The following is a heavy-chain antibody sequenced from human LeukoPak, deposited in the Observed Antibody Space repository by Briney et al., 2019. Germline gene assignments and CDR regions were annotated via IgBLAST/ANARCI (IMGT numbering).Heavy chain of an antibody. D-gene: IGHD3-16*01. Sequence: QTGGSLRLSCAASGFTFSSYAMSWVRQAPGKGLEWVSAISGSGGSTYYADSVKGRFTISRDNSKNTLYLQMNSLRAEDTALYYCAKDATGHSYALGFWGQGTLVTVSS. CDR3: AKDATGHSYALGF. CDR1: GFTFSSYA. J-gene: IGHJ4*02. CDR2: ISGSGGST. V-gene: IGHV3-23*01.